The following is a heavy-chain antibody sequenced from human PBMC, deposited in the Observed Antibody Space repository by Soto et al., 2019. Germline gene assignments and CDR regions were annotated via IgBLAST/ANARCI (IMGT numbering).Heavy chain of an antibody. V-gene: IGHV2-26*01. D-gene: IGHD3-10*01. CDR3: SRSGSSRSFFRLDY. CDR1: GFSLSESRMG. Sequence: QVTLKESGPVLVKSTETLTLTCTVSGFSLSESRMGVSWIRQPPGKALEWLAHIFSSDEKSYESSLKSRVGISMDTAKSQVFLTLTNMAPVDTATYFCSRSGSSRSFFRLDYWGRGSLVTVSS. J-gene: IGHJ4*02. CDR2: IFSSDEK.